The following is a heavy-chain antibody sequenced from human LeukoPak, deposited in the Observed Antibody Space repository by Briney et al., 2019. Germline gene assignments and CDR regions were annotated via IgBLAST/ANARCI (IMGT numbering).Heavy chain of an antibody. J-gene: IGHJ4*02. CDR3: AKGQSIGYYGSGSLDY. D-gene: IGHD3-10*01. Sequence: PGGSLRLSCAAPGFTFSSYAMSWVRQAPGKGLEWVSAISGSGGSTYYADSVKGRFTISRDNSKNTLYLQMNSLRAEDTAVYYCAKGQSIGYYGSGSLDYWGQGTLVTVSS. V-gene: IGHV3-23*01. CDR2: ISGSGGST. CDR1: GFTFSSYA.